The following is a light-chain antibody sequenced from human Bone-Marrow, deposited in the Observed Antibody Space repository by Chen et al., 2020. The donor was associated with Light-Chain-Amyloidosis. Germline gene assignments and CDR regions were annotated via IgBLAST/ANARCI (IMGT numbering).Light chain of an antibody. V-gene: IGKV3-20*01. CDR3: QHLDPSPPGGGFT. J-gene: IGKJ3*01. CDR2: GAT. CDR1: QSVPYSY. Sequence: EIVLTQSPGTLSLSPGERATLSCRASQSVPYSYLAWYQQKPGQAPRLGIYGATSRATGIPDRFSGSGFGTDFTLNSSRLEPEDFAVYYCQHLDPSPPGGGFTFGPGTKVDRK.